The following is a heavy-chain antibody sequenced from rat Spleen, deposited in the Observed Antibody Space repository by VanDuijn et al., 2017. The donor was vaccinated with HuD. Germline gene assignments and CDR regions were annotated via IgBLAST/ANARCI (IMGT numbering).Heavy chain of an antibody. Sequence: EVQLVESGGGLVQPGRSLKLTCAASGFTFSNYGMAWVRQAPTKGLEWVAAISYDGSRTYYRDSVKGRFTISRDNAKSTLYLQMDSLRSEDTATYYCARHYGGYSEYVMDAWGQGASVTVSS. V-gene: IGHV5-29*01. CDR3: ARHYGGYSEYVMDA. CDR1: GFTFSNYG. J-gene: IGHJ4*01. CDR2: ISYDGSRT. D-gene: IGHD1-11*01.